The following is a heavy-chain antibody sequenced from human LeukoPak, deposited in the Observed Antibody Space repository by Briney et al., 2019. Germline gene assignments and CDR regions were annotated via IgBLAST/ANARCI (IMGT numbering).Heavy chain of an antibody. V-gene: IGHV3-48*04. CDR1: GFTFSSYS. Sequence: GGSLRLSCAASGFTFSSYSMNWVRQAPGKGLEWVSYISSSSSTIYYADSVKGRFTISRDNAKNPLYLQMNSLRAEDTAVYYCARDHIRYHYYFDYWGQGTLVTVSS. J-gene: IGHJ4*02. CDR2: ISSSSSTI. CDR3: ARDHIRYHYYFDY. D-gene: IGHD3-9*01.